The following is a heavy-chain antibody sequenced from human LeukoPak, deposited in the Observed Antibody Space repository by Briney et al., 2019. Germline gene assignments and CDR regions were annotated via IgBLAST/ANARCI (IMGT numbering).Heavy chain of an antibody. J-gene: IGHJ3*02. CDR2: IYPGDSDT. CDR3: ARANYCSGGSCYSGYDAFDI. D-gene: IGHD2-15*01. V-gene: IGHV5-51*01. CDR1: GYSFTSYW. Sequence: EESLKISCKGSGYSFTSYWIGWVRQMPGKGLEWMGIIYPGDSDTRYSPSFQGQVTISADKSISTAYLQWSSLKASDTAMYYCARANYCSGGSCYSGYDAFDIWGQGTMVTVSS.